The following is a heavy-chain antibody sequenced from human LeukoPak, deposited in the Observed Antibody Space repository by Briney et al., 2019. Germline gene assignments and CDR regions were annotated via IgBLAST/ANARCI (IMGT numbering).Heavy chain of an antibody. D-gene: IGHD1-26*01. J-gene: IGHJ4*02. CDR1: GFTVSSNY. Sequence: GSLRLSCAASGFTVSSNYMSWVRQAPGKGLEWVSYISSSSSTIYYADSVKGRFTISRDNAKNSLYLQMNSLRAEDTAVYYCARDREVDYWGQGTLVTVSS. V-gene: IGHV3-48*01. CDR3: ARDREVDY. CDR2: ISSSSSTI.